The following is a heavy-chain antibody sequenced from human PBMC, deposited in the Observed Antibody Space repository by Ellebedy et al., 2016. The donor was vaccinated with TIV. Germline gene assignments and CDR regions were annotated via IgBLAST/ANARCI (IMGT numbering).Heavy chain of an antibody. J-gene: IGHJ4*02. V-gene: IGHV3-33*08. D-gene: IGHD5-18*01. CDR2: ISYDGTDK. CDR1: GFTFSSYG. CDR3: ARVFQSYGFDY. Sequence: GESLKISCAASGFTFSSYGMHWVRQAPGKGLEWVAFISYDGTDKYYADSVKGRFTISSDKSKNSVFLQMNSLRAEDTAVYYCARVFQSYGFDYWGQGTLVIVSS.